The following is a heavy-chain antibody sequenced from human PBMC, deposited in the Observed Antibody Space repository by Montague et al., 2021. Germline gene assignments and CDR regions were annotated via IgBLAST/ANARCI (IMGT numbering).Heavy chain of an antibody. J-gene: IGHJ4*02. D-gene: IGHD5/OR15-5a*01. CDR3: VRRSVSNYSDY. V-gene: IGHV4-59*11. CDR2: IYYTGMA. Sequence: SETLSLTCTVSGASMDRHYWTWVRQPPGEGLQWLAYIYYTGMANYNPSLKSRLTVSMDISKNQFSLKMRSMAAADTAIHYCVRRSVSNYSDYWGQGTLVTVSS. CDR1: GASMDRHY.